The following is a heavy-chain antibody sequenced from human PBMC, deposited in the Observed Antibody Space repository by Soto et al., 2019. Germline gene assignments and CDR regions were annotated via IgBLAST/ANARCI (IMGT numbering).Heavy chain of an antibody. D-gene: IGHD3-16*01. Sequence: EVQLLESGGGLIHPGGSLRLSCAASGFIFRNYAMSWVRQAPGKGLEWVSGISGSGGSTYYADSVKGRFTISRDNSKNTLYLQMTSLRAEDAAIYYGANVMIDFGGAPADYWGQGTLVIVSS. CDR2: ISGSGGST. CDR3: ANVMIDFGGAPADY. CDR1: GFIFRNYA. V-gene: IGHV3-23*01. J-gene: IGHJ4*02.